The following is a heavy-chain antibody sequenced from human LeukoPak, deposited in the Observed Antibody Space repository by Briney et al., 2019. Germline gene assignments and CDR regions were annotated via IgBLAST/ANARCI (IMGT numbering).Heavy chain of an antibody. J-gene: IGHJ4*02. CDR3: ANLGYGFDY. Sequence: SETLSLTCAVSGYSISSGYYWGWIRQPPGKGLEWIGSVYHSGSTYYNPSLKSRVTISVDTSKNQFSLKLSSVTAADTAVYYCANLGYGFDYWGQGTLVTVSS. CDR1: GYSISSGYY. D-gene: IGHD5-12*01. V-gene: IGHV4-38-2*01. CDR2: VYHSGST.